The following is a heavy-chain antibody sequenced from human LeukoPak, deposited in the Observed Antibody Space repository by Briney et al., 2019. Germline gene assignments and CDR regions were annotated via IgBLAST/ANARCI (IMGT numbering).Heavy chain of an antibody. CDR1: GGSISSSSYY. J-gene: IGHJ4*02. D-gene: IGHD4-23*01. Sequence: SETLSLTCTVSGGSISSSSYYWGWIRQPPGKGLEWIGSIYYSGSTYYNPSLKSRVTISVDTSKNQFSLKLSSVTAADTAVYYCARQGDGGRAFDYWGQGIQVTVSS. V-gene: IGHV4-39*01. CDR2: IYYSGST. CDR3: ARQGDGGRAFDY.